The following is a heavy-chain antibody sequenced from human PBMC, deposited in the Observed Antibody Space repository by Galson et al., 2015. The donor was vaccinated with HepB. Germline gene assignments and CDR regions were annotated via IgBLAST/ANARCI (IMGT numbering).Heavy chain of an antibody. J-gene: IGHJ5*02. V-gene: IGHV1-18*04. CDR3: ARCLSVGSPNGISWFDP. CDR1: GYTFTSYG. CDR2: ISAYNGNT. D-gene: IGHD5/OR15-5a*01. Sequence: SVKVSCKASGYTFTSYGISWVRQAPGQGLEWMGWISAYNGNTNYAQNLQGRVTMTTDTSTSTAYMELRSLRSDDTAVYYCARCLSVGSPNGISWFDPWGQGTLVTVSS.